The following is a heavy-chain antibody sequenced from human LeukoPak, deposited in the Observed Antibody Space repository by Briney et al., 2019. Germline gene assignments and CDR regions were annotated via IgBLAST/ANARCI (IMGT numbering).Heavy chain of an antibody. CDR1: GFTFSSYD. CDR3: ASFIVVVPAAISYYYGMDV. J-gene: IGHJ6*02. Sequence: GGSLRLSCAASGFTFSSYDMNWVRQAPGKGLEWVSSISSSSSYIYYADSVKGRFTISRDNAKNSLYLQMNSLRAEDTAVYYCASFIVVVPAAISYYYGMDVWGQGTTVTVSS. V-gene: IGHV3-21*01. D-gene: IGHD2-2*01. CDR2: ISSSSSYI.